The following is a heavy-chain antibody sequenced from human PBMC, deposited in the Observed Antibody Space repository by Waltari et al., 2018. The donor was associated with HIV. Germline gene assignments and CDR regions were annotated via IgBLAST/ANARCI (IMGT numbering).Heavy chain of an antibody. CDR2: INTGDGST. Sequence: LPLVHPGPEMWEPGASVHVSCAASNITVARYGIHWLRQAPGQRLEWMGWINTGDGSTKYSQKFQGRVTITRDTSASTAYMQLSSLRSEDTAIYYCARELRFDIVFDYWGQGTLVTVSS. CDR1: NITVARYG. CDR3: ARELRFDIVFDY. D-gene: IGHD5-12*01. V-gene: IGHV1-3*04. J-gene: IGHJ4*02.